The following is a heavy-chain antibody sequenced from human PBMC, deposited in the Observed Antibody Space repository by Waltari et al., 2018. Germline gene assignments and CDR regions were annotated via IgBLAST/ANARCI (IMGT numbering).Heavy chain of an antibody. Sequence: EVQLLESGGGFIQPGGSLRLSCAASGFAFSTYSMNWVRQAPGKGLEWVSYISSTSSTIYYADSVKGRFTISRDNARNSLYLQMNSPRADDTAVYYCARVSPNPDSSGWYLFDYWGQGTLVTVSS. D-gene: IGHD6-19*01. CDR2: ISSTSSTI. CDR1: GFAFSTYS. CDR3: ARVSPNPDSSGWYLFDY. J-gene: IGHJ4*02. V-gene: IGHV3-48*04.